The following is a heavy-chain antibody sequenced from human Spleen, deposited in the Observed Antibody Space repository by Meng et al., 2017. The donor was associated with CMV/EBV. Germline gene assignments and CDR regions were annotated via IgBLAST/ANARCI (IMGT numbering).Heavy chain of an antibody. D-gene: IGHD3-10*01. J-gene: IGHJ4*02. CDR1: GDTFTSYG. Sequence: ASVKVSCKASGDTFTSYGISWVRQAPGQGLEWMGWISAYNGNTNYAQKLQGRVTMTTDTSTSTAYMELRSLRSDDTAVYYCARAEGGLWFGELSRFAYWGQGTLVTVSS. CDR3: ARAEGGLWFGELSRFAY. CDR2: ISAYNGNT. V-gene: IGHV1-18*01.